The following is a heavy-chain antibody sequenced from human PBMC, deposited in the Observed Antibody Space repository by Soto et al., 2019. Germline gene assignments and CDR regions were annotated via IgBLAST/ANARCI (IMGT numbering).Heavy chain of an antibody. CDR1: GGSFSGYY. J-gene: IGHJ4*02. Sequence: QVQLQQWGAGLLKPSETLSLTCAVYGGSFSGYYWSWIRQPPGKGLEWIGEINHSGSTNYNPSLKSRVTISVDTAKNQFSLKLSSVTAADTDVYYCARAVRGAYDYWGQGTLVTVSS. D-gene: IGHD3-10*01. CDR3: ARAVRGAYDY. V-gene: IGHV4-34*01. CDR2: INHSGST.